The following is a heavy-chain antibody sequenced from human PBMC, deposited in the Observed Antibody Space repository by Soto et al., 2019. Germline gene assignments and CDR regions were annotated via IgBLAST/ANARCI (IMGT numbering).Heavy chain of an antibody. J-gene: IGHJ6*02. D-gene: IGHD6-13*01. V-gene: IGHV1-69*06. Sequence: AASVKVSCKASGGTFGSYAISWVRQAPGQGLEWMGGIIPIFGTANYAQKFQGRVTITADKSTSTAYMELSSLRSEDTAVYYCARDKKLYSSSWYLGLNYYYYGMDVWGQGTTVTVS. CDR3: ARDKKLYSSSWYLGLNYYYYGMDV. CDR2: IIPIFGTA. CDR1: GGTFGSYA.